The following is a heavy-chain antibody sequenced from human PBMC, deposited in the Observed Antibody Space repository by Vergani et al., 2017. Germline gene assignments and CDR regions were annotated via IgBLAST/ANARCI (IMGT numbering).Heavy chain of an antibody. CDR2: SHTGGST. D-gene: IGHD2-15*01. CDR3: ARSRPYCTSGSCPAI. V-gene: IGHV4-61*02. J-gene: IGHJ4*02. CDR1: GESIRSGSHY. Sequence: QVKLQESGPGLLKPSQTLSLTCTVSGESIRSGSHYWSWIRQPAGKGPEWIGHSHTGGSTSLNPTFKSRVPISVDTTKSQFSLKLNSVTVAATAVYYCARSRPYCTSGSCPAIWGQGTLVTVSS.